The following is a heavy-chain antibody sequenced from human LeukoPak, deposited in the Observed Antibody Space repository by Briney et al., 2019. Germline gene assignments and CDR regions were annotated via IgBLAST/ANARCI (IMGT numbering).Heavy chain of an antibody. J-gene: IGHJ4*02. CDR3: ARTSGRYQLRWYYFDY. D-gene: IGHD2-2*01. Sequence: SVKVSCKASGYTFTSYGISWVRQAPGQGLEWMGGIIPIFGTANYAQKFQGRVTITADESTSTAYMELSSLRSEDTAVYYCARTSGRYQLRWYYFDYWGQGTLVTVSS. CDR2: IIPIFGTA. V-gene: IGHV1-69*13. CDR1: GYTFTSYG.